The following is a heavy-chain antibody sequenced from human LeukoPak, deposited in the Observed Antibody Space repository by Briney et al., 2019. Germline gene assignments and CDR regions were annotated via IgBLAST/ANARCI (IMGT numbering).Heavy chain of an antibody. V-gene: IGHV3-48*01. CDR1: GFTVSNNY. D-gene: IGHD3-3*01. CDR2: ISSSSSTI. Sequence: AGGSLRLSCAASGFTVSNNYMIWVRQAPGKGLEWVSYISSSSSTIYYADSVKGRFTISRDNAKNSLYLQMNSLRAEDTAVYYCAREVYDFWSGYPDYWGQGTLVTVSS. CDR3: AREVYDFWSGYPDY. J-gene: IGHJ4*02.